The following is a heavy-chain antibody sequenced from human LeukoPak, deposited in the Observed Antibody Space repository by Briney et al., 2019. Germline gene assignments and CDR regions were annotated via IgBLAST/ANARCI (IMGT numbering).Heavy chain of an antibody. D-gene: IGHD7-27*01. CDR1: GFTFSSYD. CDR2: IGTAGDT. CDR3: ARDYVWGSSESDY. V-gene: IGHV3-13*01. Sequence: GGSLRLSCAASGFTFSSYDMHWVRQATGKGLEWVSAIGTAGDTYYPGSVKGRFTISRDNAKNSLFLQMSSLRVEDTAIYYCARDYVWGSSESDYWGQGTLVTVSS. J-gene: IGHJ4*02.